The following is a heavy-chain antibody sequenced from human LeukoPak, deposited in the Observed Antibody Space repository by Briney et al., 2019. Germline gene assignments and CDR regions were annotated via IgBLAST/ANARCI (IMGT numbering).Heavy chain of an antibody. CDR1: GYTFSNYY. Sequence: ASVKVSCKASGYTFSNYYLHWVRQAPGQGLEWMGLINPTAGNTYYAQRFQGRVTMTRNTSTGTVYMELSSLRSEDTAVYYCARIRDGYNDAYDIWGQGTMVTVPS. D-gene: IGHD5-24*01. CDR3: ARIRDGYNDAYDI. CDR2: INPTAGNT. V-gene: IGHV1-46*01. J-gene: IGHJ3*02.